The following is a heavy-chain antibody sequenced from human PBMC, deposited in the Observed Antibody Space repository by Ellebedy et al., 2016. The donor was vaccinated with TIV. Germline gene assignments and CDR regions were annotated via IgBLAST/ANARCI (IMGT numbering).Heavy chain of an antibody. CDR2: IRSKANSYAT. CDR1: GFTFSGSA. J-gene: IGHJ6*03. Sequence: GESLKISXAASGFTFSGSAMHWVRQASGKGLEWVGRIRSKANSYATAYAASVKGRFTISRDDSKNTAYLQMNSLKTEDTAVYYCTRHSVYSSSWYEGTDYYYYMDVWGKGTTVTVSS. V-gene: IGHV3-73*01. CDR3: TRHSVYSSSWYEGTDYYYYMDV. D-gene: IGHD6-13*01.